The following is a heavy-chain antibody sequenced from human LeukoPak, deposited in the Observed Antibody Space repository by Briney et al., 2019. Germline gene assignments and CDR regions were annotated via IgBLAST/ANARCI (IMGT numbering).Heavy chain of an antibody. CDR1: GGSISSSSYY. D-gene: IGHD6-13*01. J-gene: IGHJ3*02. V-gene: IGHV4-39*07. Sequence: KPSETLSLTCTVSGGSISSSSYYWGWIRQPPGKGLEWIGSIYYSGSTYYNPSLKSRVTISVDTSKNQFSLKLGSVTAADTAVYYCARADGLAAAIPEGAFDIWGQGTMVTVSS. CDR2: IYYSGST. CDR3: ARADGLAAAIPEGAFDI.